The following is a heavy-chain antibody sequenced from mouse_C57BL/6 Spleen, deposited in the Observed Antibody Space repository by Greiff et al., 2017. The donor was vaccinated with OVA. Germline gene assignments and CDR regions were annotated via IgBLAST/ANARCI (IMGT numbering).Heavy chain of an antibody. CDR1: GFNIKDYY. J-gene: IGHJ2*01. V-gene: IGHV14-1*01. CDR3: TTCASCDGSKYYFDY. Sequence: VQLQQSGAELVRPGASVKLSCTASGFNIKDYYMHWVKQRPEQGLEWIGRIDPEDGDTEYAPKFQGKANMTAVTSSNTAYLQLSSLTSEDTAVYYCTTCASCDGSKYYFDYWGQGTTLTVSS. D-gene: IGHD1-1*01. CDR2: IDPEDGDT.